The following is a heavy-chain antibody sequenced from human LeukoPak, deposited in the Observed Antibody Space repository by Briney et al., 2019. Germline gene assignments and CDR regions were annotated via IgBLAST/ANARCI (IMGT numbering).Heavy chain of an antibody. CDR1: DDSISDYY. CDR2: FYNSGRS. J-gene: IGHJ4*02. CDR3: ARELGEWLSLDY. Sequence: SETLSLTCTVSDDSISDYYRGWIRQPPGKGLEWIGYFYNSGRSTYNPSLKSRVTISADTSKNHFSLKLNSVTTADTAVYYCARELGEWLSLDYWGQGTLVTVSS. V-gene: IGHV4-59*01. D-gene: IGHD3-3*01.